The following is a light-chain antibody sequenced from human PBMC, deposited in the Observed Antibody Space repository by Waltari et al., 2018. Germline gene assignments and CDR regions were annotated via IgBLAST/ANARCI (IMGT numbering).Light chain of an antibody. CDR3: STSYTKTCSLDVF. CDR2: DVT. J-gene: IGLJ2*01. Sequence: QSALSQPASVSGSPGQSITISCTGTSSDIGDFTFVSWYQQHPGKAPKLMIYDVTRRPSGVSSRFSGSKTGSMASLRISGLQAEDEAHYYCSTSYTKTCSLDVFFGGGTKVTVL. V-gene: IGLV2-14*01. CDR1: SSDIGDFTF.